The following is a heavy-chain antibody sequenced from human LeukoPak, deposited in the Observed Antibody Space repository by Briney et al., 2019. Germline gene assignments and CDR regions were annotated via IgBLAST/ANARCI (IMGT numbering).Heavy chain of an antibody. V-gene: IGHV3-23*01. CDR2: ISGSGGST. CDR1: GFTFSSYA. CDR3: ARDKIVGATYFDY. Sequence: PGWSLRLSCAASGFTFSSYAMSWVRQAPGKGLEWVSAISGSGGSTYYADSVKGRFTISRDNAKNSLYLQMNSLRAEDTAVYYCARDKIVGATYFDYWGQGTLVTVSS. D-gene: IGHD1-26*01. J-gene: IGHJ4*02.